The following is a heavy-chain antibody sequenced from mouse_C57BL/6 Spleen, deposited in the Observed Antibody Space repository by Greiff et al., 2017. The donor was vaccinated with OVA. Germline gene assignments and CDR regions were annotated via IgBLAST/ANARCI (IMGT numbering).Heavy chain of an antibody. CDR2: IDPSDSET. V-gene: IGHV1-52*01. D-gene: IGHD1-1*01. CDR3: AREGPHYGSDPYYFDY. CDR1: GYTFTSYW. Sequence: QVQLQQPGAELVRPGSSVKLSCKASGYTFTSYWMHWVKQRPIQGLEWIGNIDPSDSETHYNQKFKDKATLTVDKSSSTAYMQLSSLTSEDSAVYYCAREGPHYGSDPYYFDYWGQGTTLTVSS. J-gene: IGHJ2*01.